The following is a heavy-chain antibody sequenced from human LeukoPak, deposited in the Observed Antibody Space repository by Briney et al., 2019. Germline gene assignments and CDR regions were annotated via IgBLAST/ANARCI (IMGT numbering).Heavy chain of an antibody. CDR1: GGSFSGHY. J-gene: IGHJ4*02. Sequence: SSETLSLTCAVYGGSFSGHYWTWIRQSPGKGLEWIGEIHHSGGTNYNPSLNFRVTISLDTSRNQFSLKLISLTAADTALYFCVRDSLMLSPSHFDSWGQGTLVAVSS. D-gene: IGHD2-8*01. V-gene: IGHV4-34*01. CDR2: IHHSGGT. CDR3: VRDSLMLSPSHFDS.